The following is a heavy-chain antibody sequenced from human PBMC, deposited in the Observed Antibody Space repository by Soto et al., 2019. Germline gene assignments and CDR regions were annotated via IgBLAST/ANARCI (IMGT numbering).Heavy chain of an antibody. CDR1: GCSLSTSGGG. J-gene: IGHJ5*02. Sequence: QSPPTPESPXQALTLTFAFSGCSLSTSGGGVGWIRQPPGKALECLALIYWNDDKRYSPSLKSRLTITKDTSKNQVVLTMTNMDPVDTATYYCANSVTYYYDTSGYYWFDPWGQGTLVTVSS. CDR2: IYWNDDK. V-gene: IGHV2-5*01. CDR3: ANSVTYYYDTSGYYWFDP. D-gene: IGHD3-22*01.